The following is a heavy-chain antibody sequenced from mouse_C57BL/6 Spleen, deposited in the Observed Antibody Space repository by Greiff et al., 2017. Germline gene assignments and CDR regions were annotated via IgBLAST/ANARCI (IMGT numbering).Heavy chain of an antibody. CDR2: IYPGDGDT. J-gene: IGHJ2*01. CDR1: GYAFSSYW. CDR3: ARWDDYENYFDY. D-gene: IGHD2-4*01. V-gene: IGHV1-80*01. Sequence: VQVVESGAELVKPGASVKISCKASGYAFSSYWMNWVKQRPGKGLEWIGQIYPGDGDTNYNGKFKGKATLTADKSSSTAYMQLSSLTSEDSAVYFCARWDDYENYFDYWGQGTTLTVSS.